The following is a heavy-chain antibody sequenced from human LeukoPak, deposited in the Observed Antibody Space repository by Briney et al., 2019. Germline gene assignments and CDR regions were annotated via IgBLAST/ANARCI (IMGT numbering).Heavy chain of an antibody. CDR3: AREDDEFTLDDSSGYSHGRPDY. CDR2: ISYDGSNK. J-gene: IGHJ4*02. D-gene: IGHD3-22*01. CDR1: GFTFSSYV. V-gene: IGHV3-30*04. Sequence: GGSLSLSCAASGFTFSSYVMHWVRQAPGKGLEWVAIISYDGSNKYYADSVKGRFTISRDNSKNTLYLQMNSMRAEDTAVYYCAREDDEFTLDDSSGYSHGRPDYWGQGTLVTVSS.